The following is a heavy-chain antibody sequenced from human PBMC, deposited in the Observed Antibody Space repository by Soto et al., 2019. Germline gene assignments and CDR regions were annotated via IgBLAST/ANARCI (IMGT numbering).Heavy chain of an antibody. CDR2: IYWNDDK. Sequence: QITLKESGPTLVKPTQTLTLTCTFSGFSLSTSGVGVGWIRQPPGKALEWLALIYWNDDKRYSPSLKSRLTITKHTSKNQVVLTMTNMDPVDTATYYCAHSAAAGTPPGNRNWFDPWGQGTLVTVSS. CDR3: AHSAAAGTPPGNRNWFDP. J-gene: IGHJ5*02. D-gene: IGHD6-13*01. CDR1: GFSLSTSGVG. V-gene: IGHV2-5*01.